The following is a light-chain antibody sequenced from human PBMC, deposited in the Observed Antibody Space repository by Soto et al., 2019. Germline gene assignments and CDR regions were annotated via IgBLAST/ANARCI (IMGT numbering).Light chain of an antibody. Sequence: QSVLTQPPSASGTPGQRVAISCSGSSSNIGSNTVNWYQQFPETAPKLLIYSNNQRPSGVPDRFSGSKSGTSASLAISGLRSDDEADYFCATWDDSLNGFYVFGTGTKVTVL. CDR3: ATWDDSLNGFYV. V-gene: IGLV1-44*01. CDR1: SSNIGSNT. CDR2: SNN. J-gene: IGLJ1*01.